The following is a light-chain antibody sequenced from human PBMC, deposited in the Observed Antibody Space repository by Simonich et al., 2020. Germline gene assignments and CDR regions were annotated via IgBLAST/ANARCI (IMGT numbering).Light chain of an antibody. J-gene: IGLJ2*01. CDR2: QDS. CDR1: KLGDKY. Sequence: SYELTQPPSVSVSPGQTASITCSGDKLGDKYACWSQQKPGQSPVLVIYQDSTRPSGIPERFSGSNSGNTATLTISGTQAMDEADYYCQAWDSSTVVFGGGTKLTVL. CDR3: QAWDSSTVV. V-gene: IGLV3-1*01.